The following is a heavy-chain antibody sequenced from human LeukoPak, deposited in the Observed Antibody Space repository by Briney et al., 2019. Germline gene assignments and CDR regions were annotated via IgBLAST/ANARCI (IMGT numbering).Heavy chain of an antibody. J-gene: IGHJ4*02. CDR1: GFTFSSYS. V-gene: IGHV3-21*01. Sequence: GGSLRLSCAASGFTFSSYSMNWVRQAPGKGLEWVSSISSSSSYIYYADSVKGRFTISRDNAKNSLYLQMNSLRAEDTAVYYCARDPSGWYYFDYWGQGTLVTVSP. CDR2: ISSSSSYI. CDR3: ARDPSGWYYFDY. D-gene: IGHD6-19*01.